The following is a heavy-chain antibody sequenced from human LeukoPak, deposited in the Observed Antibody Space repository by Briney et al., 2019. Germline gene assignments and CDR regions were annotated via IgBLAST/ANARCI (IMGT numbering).Heavy chain of an antibody. V-gene: IGHV1-24*01. Sequence: ASVKVSCKVSGYTLTELSMHWVRQAPGKGLEWMGGFDPEDGETIYAQKFQGRVTMTEDTSTDTAYMELSSLRSEDAAVYYCAGSYSSGWTGYFDYWGQGTLVTVSS. D-gene: IGHD6-19*01. CDR2: FDPEDGET. CDR3: AGSYSSGWTGYFDY. CDR1: GYTLTELS. J-gene: IGHJ4*02.